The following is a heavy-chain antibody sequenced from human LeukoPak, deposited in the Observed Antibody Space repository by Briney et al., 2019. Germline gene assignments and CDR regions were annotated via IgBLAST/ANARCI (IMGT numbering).Heavy chain of an antibody. CDR3: ARDLAWGAFDY. CDR2: ISGSGGST. Sequence: GGSLRLSCAASGFTFSNYAMSWVRQAPGKGLEWVSVISGSGGSTYYVDSVKGRFTIFRDNSKNTLFLQMDSLRAEDTAVYYCARDLAWGAFDYWGQGILVAVSS. J-gene: IGHJ4*02. D-gene: IGHD7-27*01. CDR1: GFTFSNYA. V-gene: IGHV3-23*01.